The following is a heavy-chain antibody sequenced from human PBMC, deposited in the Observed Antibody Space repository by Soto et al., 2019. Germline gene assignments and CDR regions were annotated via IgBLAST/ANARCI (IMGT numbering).Heavy chain of an antibody. J-gene: IGHJ4*02. CDR1: GYTFTSYG. D-gene: IGHD3-22*01. V-gene: IGHV1-18*01. CDR2: ISAYNGNT. CDR3: AREGYYYDSSGYIPFDY. Sequence: QVQLVQSGAEVKKPGASVKVSCKASGYTFTSYGISWVRQAPGQGLEWMGWISAYNGNTNYAQKPQGRVTMTTDTSTSTAYMELRSLRSDDTAVYYCAREGYYYDSSGYIPFDYWGQGTLVTVSS.